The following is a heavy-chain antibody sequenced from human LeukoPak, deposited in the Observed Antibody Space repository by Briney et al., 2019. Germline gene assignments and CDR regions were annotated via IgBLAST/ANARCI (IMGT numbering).Heavy chain of an antibody. CDR1: GGSISSYY. CDR2: IYYSGST. CDR3: ARDALSYFDY. Sequence: SETLSLTCTVSGGSISSYYWSWIRQPPGKGLEWIGYIYYSGSTNYNPSLKSRVTISVDTSKNQFSLKLSSVTAADTAVYYCARDALSYFDYWGQGTLVTVSS. V-gene: IGHV4-59*01. J-gene: IGHJ4*02.